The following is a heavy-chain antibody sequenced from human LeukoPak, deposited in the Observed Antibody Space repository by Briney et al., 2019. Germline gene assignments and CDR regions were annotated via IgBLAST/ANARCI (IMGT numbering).Heavy chain of an antibody. J-gene: IGHJ3*02. Sequence: GGSLRLSCAASGFTFDESAMHWVRQAPEKGLEWVSGIGWDSKSIIYADSVKGRFTISRDNAKNSLYLQMNSLRAEDTALYYCAKAMAAPGAFDIWGRGTVVTVSS. D-gene: IGHD5-24*01. V-gene: IGHV3-9*01. CDR1: GFTFDESA. CDR3: AKAMAAPGAFDI. CDR2: IGWDSKSI.